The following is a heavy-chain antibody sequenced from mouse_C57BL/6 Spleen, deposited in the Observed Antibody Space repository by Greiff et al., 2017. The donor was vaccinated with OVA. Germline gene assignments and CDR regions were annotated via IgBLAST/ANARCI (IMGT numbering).Heavy chain of an antibody. CDR2: IRLKSDNYAT. D-gene: IGHD2-1*01. J-gene: IGHJ3*01. CDR3: TNLLWFAY. V-gene: IGHV6-3*01. CDR1: GFTFSNYW. Sequence: EVKVEESGGGLVQPGGSMKLSCVASGFTFSNYWMNWVRQSPEKGLEWVAQIRLKSDNYATHYAESVKGRFTISRDDSKSSVYLQMNNLRAEDTGIYYCTNLLWFAYWGQGTLVTVSA.